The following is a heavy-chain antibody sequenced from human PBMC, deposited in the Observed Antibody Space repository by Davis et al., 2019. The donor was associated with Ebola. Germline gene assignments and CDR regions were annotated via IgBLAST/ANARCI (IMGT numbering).Heavy chain of an antibody. V-gene: IGHV1-8*01. D-gene: IGHD2-2*01. CDR1: GYAFTDYD. CDR3: ARGAENYCIGTSCYLSEADS. CDR2: MDPNSGNT. Sequence: ASVKVSCKASGYAFTDYDIHWVRWATGQGLEWMGWMDPNSGNTGYAQKFQDRATMTIDPYTSTAYMELRSLRSDDTAIYYCARGAENYCIGTSCYLSEADSWGQGTLVTVSS. J-gene: IGHJ4*02.